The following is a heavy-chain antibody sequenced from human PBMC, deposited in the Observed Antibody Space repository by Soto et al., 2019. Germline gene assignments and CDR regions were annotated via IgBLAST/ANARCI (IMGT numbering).Heavy chain of an antibody. J-gene: IGHJ4*02. CDR3: ARDGLQGFGDLFGFFPCD. D-gene: IGHD3-10*01. V-gene: IGHV3-66*01. CDR2: IYSGGST. Sequence: EVQLVESGGGLVQPGGSLRLSCAASGFTVSSNYMSWVRQAPGKGLEWVSVIYSGGSTYYADSVKGRFTISRDNSKNTLYLQMNSLRAEDTAVYYCARDGLQGFGDLFGFFPCDWGQGTLVTVSS. CDR1: GFTVSSNY.